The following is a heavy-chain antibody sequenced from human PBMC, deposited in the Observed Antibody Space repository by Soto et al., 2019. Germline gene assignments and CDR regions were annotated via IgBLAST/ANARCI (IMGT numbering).Heavy chain of an antibody. CDR2: IYHSGST. CDR3: ARNYDSSAPGAFDI. D-gene: IGHD3-22*01. J-gene: IGHJ3*02. V-gene: IGHV4-38-2*01. Sequence: SETLSLTCAVSCYSISSGYYWGWIRQPPGKGLEWIGSIYHSGSTYYNPSLKSRVTISVDTSKNQFSLKLSSVTAADTAVYYCARNYDSSAPGAFDIWGQGTMVTVSS. CDR1: CYSISSGYY.